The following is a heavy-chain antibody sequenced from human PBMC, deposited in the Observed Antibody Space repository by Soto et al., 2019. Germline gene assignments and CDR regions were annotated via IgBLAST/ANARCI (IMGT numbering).Heavy chain of an antibody. CDR2: ISYDGSNK. V-gene: IGHV3-30*18. Sequence: ESGGGVVQPGRSLRLSCAASGFTFSSYGMHWVRQAPGKGLEWVAVISYDGSNKYYADSVKGRFTISRDNSKNTLYLQMNSLRAEDTAVYYCAKEYYDFWSGYYIQDYWGQGTLVTVSS. D-gene: IGHD3-3*01. J-gene: IGHJ4*02. CDR3: AKEYYDFWSGYYIQDY. CDR1: GFTFSSYG.